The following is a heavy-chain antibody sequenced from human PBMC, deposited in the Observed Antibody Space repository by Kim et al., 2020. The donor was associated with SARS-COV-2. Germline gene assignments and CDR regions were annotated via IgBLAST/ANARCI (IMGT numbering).Heavy chain of an antibody. CDR1: GFTFDDYA. D-gene: IGHD6-13*01. Sequence: GGSLRLSCAASGFTFDDYAMHWVRQAPGKGLEWLSGISWNSGSIGYADSVKGRFPISRDNAKNSLYLQMNSQRAEDTALYYCAKIAAAGISFDYWGQGTLVTVSS. V-gene: IGHV3-9*01. CDR2: ISWNSGSI. J-gene: IGHJ4*02. CDR3: AKIAAAGISFDY.